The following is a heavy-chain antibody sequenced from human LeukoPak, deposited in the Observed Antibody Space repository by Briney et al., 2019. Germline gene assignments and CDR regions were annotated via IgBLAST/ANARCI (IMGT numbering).Heavy chain of an antibody. J-gene: IGHJ6*03. Sequence: SETLSLTCTVSGDSMSSTNDYWGWIRQPPGKGLEWIGNVYYIGNTYYNPSLKSRVTISVDTSKNQFSLKLTSVAAADTAVDYCARXYSSVLYYYMDVWGKGTTVTVSS. CDR2: VYYIGNT. V-gene: IGHV4-39*01. CDR3: ARXYSSVLYYYMDV. D-gene: IGHD6-19*01. CDR1: GDSMSSTNDY.